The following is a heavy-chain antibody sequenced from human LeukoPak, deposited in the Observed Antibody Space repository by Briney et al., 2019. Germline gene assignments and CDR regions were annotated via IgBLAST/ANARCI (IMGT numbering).Heavy chain of an antibody. Sequence: GGSLRLSCAASGFTLSRYWMHWVRQAPGKGLMWVSRISPDGSTTLYADSVKGRFTISRDNAENTLYLQMNSLGAEDTAVYYCARVPGGLEWADFDYWGQGTLVTVSS. CDR3: ARVPGGLEWADFDY. CDR1: GFTLSRYW. V-gene: IGHV3-74*03. D-gene: IGHD3-3*01. J-gene: IGHJ4*02. CDR2: ISPDGSTT.